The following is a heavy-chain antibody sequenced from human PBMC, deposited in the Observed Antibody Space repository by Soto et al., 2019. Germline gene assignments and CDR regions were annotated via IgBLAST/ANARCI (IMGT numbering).Heavy chain of an antibody. CDR3: AGMSFTGFGELIGNFYFHGMDV. V-gene: IGHV4-59*03. CDR1: GGSISSYY. CDR2: IYNTGSA. Sequence: PSETLSLTCNVSGGSISSYYWTWIRQPPGKGLEYIGYIYNTGSANYNPSLKSRVSISLDTSKNQFSLNLRSVTAADTAVYYCAGMSFTGFGELIGNFYFHGMDVWGQGTTVTVSS. D-gene: IGHD3-3*01. J-gene: IGHJ6*02.